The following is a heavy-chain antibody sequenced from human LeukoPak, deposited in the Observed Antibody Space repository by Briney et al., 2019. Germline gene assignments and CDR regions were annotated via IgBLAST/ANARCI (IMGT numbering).Heavy chain of an antibody. D-gene: IGHD3-10*01. CDR1: GDSTSSSGDY. J-gene: IGHJ5*02. CDR3: ARHSDGGFGEMALHH. Sequence: PSETLSLTCTVSGDSTSSSGDYWGWIRQPPGKGLQWVASVSNSGSIYYNPSLQSRVTIFADMSKNQVSLKLISVTAADTAVYYCARHSDGGFGEMALHHWGQGTLVTVSS. CDR2: VSNSGSI. V-gene: IGHV4-39*01.